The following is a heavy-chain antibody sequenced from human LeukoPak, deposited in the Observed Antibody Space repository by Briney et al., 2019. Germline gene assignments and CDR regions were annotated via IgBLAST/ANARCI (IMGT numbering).Heavy chain of an antibody. Sequence: GGSLRLSCAASGFTFSSYSMNWVRQAPGKGLEWVSSISSSSSYIYYADSVKGRFTISRDNAKNSLYLQMNSLRAEDTAVYYCARVLWFGELKFIYYMDVWGKGTTVTVSS. J-gene: IGHJ6*03. CDR1: GFTFSSYS. CDR2: ISSSSSYI. CDR3: ARVLWFGELKFIYYMDV. V-gene: IGHV3-21*01. D-gene: IGHD3-10*01.